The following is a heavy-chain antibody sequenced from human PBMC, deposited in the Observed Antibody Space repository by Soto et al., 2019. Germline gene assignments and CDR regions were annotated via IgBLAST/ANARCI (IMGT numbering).Heavy chain of an antibody. Sequence: PSQTLSLTCAISGDIVSSNSAAWNWIRQSPSRGLEWLGRTYYRSKWYNDYAVSVKSRITINPDTSKNQFSLQLNSVTPEDTAVYYCARGLRGWLQLYYGMDVWGKGTTVTVSS. CDR3: ARGLRGWLQLYYGMDV. V-gene: IGHV6-1*01. D-gene: IGHD5-12*01. J-gene: IGHJ6*04. CDR2: TYYRSKWYN. CDR1: GDIVSSNSAA.